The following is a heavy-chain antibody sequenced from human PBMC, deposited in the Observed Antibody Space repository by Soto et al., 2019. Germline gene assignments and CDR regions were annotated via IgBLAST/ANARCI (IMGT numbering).Heavy chain of an antibody. CDR3: ARGGLWFGKFAYYMDV. V-gene: IGHV3-53*05. Sequence: PGGSLRLSCAASEFTVRTTYMTWVRQAPGKGLECVAILYANGNTFYAESVKGRVTVSRDNFANTLYLQMNSLRPEDTAVYYCARGGLWFGKFAYYMDVWGKGTTVTVSS. D-gene: IGHD3-10*01. CDR1: EFTVRTTY. J-gene: IGHJ6*03. CDR2: LYANGNT.